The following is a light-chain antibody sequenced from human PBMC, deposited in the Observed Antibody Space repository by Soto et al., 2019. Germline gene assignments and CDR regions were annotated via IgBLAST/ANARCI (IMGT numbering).Light chain of an antibody. V-gene: IGKV3-11*01. J-gene: IGKJ4*01. CDR1: QSVSSY. Sequence: EIVLTQARLSLSFSPVEIATLSCRASQSVSSYLAWYQQKPGQAPRLLIYDASNRATGIPARFSGSGSGTDFTLTISSLEPEDFAVYYCQQRSNWPLTFGGGTKV. CDR2: DAS. CDR3: QQRSNWPLT.